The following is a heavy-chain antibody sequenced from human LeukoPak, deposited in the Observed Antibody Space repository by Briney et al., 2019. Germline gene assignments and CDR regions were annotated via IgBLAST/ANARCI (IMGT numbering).Heavy chain of an antibody. CDR1: GGTFSSYA. V-gene: IGHV1-69*05. D-gene: IGHD2-21*02. Sequence: SVKVSCKASGGTFSSYAISWVRRAPGQGLEWMGRIIPIFGTANYAQKFQGRVTITTDESTSTAYMELSSLRSEDTAVYYCAAECGGDCYSGWFDPWGQGTLVTVSA. CDR3: AAECGGDCYSGWFDP. CDR2: IIPIFGTA. J-gene: IGHJ5*02.